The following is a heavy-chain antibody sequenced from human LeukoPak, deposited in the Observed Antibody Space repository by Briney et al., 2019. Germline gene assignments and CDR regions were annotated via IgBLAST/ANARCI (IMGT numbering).Heavy chain of an antibody. CDR2: IYYSGST. Sequence: PSETLSLTCTVSGGSISSGGYYWSWIRQHPGKGLEWIGYIYYSGSTYYNPSLKSRVTISVDTSKNQFSLKLSPVTAADTAVYYCARVHTDAYSYYYGMDVWGQGTTVTVSS. J-gene: IGHJ6*02. D-gene: IGHD5-18*01. CDR1: GGSISSGGYY. V-gene: IGHV4-31*03. CDR3: ARVHTDAYSYYYGMDV.